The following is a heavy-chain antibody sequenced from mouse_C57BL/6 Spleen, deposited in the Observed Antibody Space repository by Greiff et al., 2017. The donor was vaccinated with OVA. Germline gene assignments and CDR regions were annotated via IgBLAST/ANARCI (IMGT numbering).Heavy chain of an antibody. Sequence: QVQLQQPGAELVRPGTSVKLSCKASGYTFTSYWMHWVKQRPGQGLEWIGVIDPSDSYTNYNQKFKGKATLTVDTSTSTAYMQLSRLTSEDSAVYYWARGAYGNYGSAMDYWGQGTSVTVSS. J-gene: IGHJ4*01. CDR3: ARGAYGNYGSAMDY. V-gene: IGHV1-59*01. D-gene: IGHD2-10*02. CDR1: GYTFTSYW. CDR2: IDPSDSYT.